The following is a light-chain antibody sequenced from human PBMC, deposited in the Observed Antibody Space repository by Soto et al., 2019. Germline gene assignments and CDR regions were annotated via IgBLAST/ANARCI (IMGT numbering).Light chain of an antibody. Sequence: QSALTQPPSASGSPGQSVTISCTGTSSDVGSYNYVSWYQQHPDKAPKLMIYEVNKRPSGVPDRFSGSESGNTASLTVSGLQAEDEADYYCTSYAGYNNPVVFGGGTKLTV. J-gene: IGLJ2*01. CDR2: EVN. V-gene: IGLV2-8*01. CDR3: TSYAGYNNPVV. CDR1: SSDVGSYNY.